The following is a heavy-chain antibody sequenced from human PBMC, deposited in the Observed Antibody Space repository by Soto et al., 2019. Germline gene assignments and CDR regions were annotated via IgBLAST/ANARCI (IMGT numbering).Heavy chain of an antibody. V-gene: IGHV1-18*01. CDR1: GYTFTSYG. CDR2: ISAYNGNT. J-gene: IGHJ5*02. CDR3: ARATPGHRSNYSWFDP. D-gene: IGHD1-1*01. Sequence: QVQLVQSGAEVKKPGASVKVSCKASGYTFTSYGISWVRQAPGQGLEWMGWISAYNGNTNYAQKLQGRVTMTTDTSTSTADMELRSLRSDDTAVYYCARATPGHRSNYSWFDPWGQGTLVTVSS.